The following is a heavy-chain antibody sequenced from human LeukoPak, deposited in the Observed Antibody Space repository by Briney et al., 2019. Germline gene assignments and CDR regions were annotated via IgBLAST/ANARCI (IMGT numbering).Heavy chain of an antibody. D-gene: IGHD2-8*01. J-gene: IGHJ6*03. CDR3: ARELRRLYQPPDYYYYYYMDV. V-gene: IGHV1-69*05. CDR2: IIPIFGTA. CDR1: GGTFSSYA. Sequence: ASVKVSCKASGGTFSSYAISWVRQAPGQGLEWMGGIIPIFGTANYAQKFQGRVTITTDESTSTAYMELSSLRSEDTAVYYCARELRRLYQPPDYYYYYYMDVWGKGTTVTVSS.